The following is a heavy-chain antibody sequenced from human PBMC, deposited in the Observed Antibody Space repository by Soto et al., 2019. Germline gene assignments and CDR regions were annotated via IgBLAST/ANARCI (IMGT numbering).Heavy chain of an antibody. D-gene: IGHD3-22*01. V-gene: IGHV3-73*02. Sequence: EVQLVESGGGLVQPGGYLKLSCAASGFTFSGSAMHWVRQASGKGLEWVGRIRSKTNNYATAYAASVKGRFTISRDDSKNTAYLQMNSLKTEDTAVYYCTRPDSSGYWYFDLWGRGTLVTVSS. CDR3: TRPDSSGYWYFDL. CDR1: GFTFSGSA. J-gene: IGHJ2*01. CDR2: IRSKTNNYAT.